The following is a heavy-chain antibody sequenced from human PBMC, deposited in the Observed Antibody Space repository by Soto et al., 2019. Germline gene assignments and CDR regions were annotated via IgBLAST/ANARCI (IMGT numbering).Heavy chain of an antibody. CDR3: ASYRQQPVLYGMDV. J-gene: IGHJ6*02. Sequence: QVQLVQSGAEVKKPGASVKVSCKASGYTFTSYVISWVRQAPGQGLEWMGWISAYNGNTNYAKKLQGRVTMTTDTSTSTAYMELRGLRSDDTAVYYCASYRQQPVLYGMDVWGQGTTVTVSS. CDR1: GYTFTSYV. D-gene: IGHD6-13*01. V-gene: IGHV1-18*01. CDR2: ISAYNGNT.